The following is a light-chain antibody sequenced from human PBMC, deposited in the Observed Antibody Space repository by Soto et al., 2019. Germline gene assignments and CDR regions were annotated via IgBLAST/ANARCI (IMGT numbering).Light chain of an antibody. V-gene: IGKV2-28*01. CDR2: LGS. J-gene: IGKJ5*01. CDR1: QILLPSNGYNY. CDR3: MQALETPIT. Sequence: IVMTQSPLSLPVTPLEPSSISCSSIQILLPSNGYNYLDWYLQKPGQSPHLLIYLGSNRSSGVPDRFSGSGSGTDFTLKISRVEAEDVGVYYCMQALETPITFGQGTRLEIK.